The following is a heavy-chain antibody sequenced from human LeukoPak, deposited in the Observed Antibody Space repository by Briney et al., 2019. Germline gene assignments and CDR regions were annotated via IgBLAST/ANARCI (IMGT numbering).Heavy chain of an antibody. D-gene: IGHD6-19*01. CDR3: ARGGSGCFDY. CDR1: GFTSTSYW. J-gene: IGHJ4*02. Sequence: GGSLRLSCAASGFTSTSYWMHWVRQVPGKGLVWISHIHSDGSSTSYADSVTGRFTISRDDAKNMVYLQMNGLRTEDTAVYYCARGGSGCFDYWGQGSLVTVSS. V-gene: IGHV3-74*01. CDR2: IHSDGSST.